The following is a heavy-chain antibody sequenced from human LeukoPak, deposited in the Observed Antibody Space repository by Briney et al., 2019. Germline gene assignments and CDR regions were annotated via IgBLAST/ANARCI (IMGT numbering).Heavy chain of an antibody. V-gene: IGHV4-31*03. CDR2: IFHTGST. D-gene: IGHD1-1*01. CDR3: ARSPGIWNEYGRLEY. J-gene: IGHJ4*02. CDR1: GDSISSGGHY. Sequence: SETLSLTCTVSGDSISSGGHYWNWLRPPPGKGLEWIGYIFHTGSTYYNPSLKSRVTISVDTSKNQFSLKLSSVTAADTAVYYCARSPGIWNEYGRLEYWGQGALVTVSS.